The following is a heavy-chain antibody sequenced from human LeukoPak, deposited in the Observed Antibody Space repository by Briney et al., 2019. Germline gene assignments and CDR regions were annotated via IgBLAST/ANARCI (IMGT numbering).Heavy chain of an antibody. V-gene: IGHV3-74*01. D-gene: IGHD6-19*01. J-gene: IGHJ4*02. CDR2: INSDGSNT. Sequence: GGSLRLSCAASGFTVSSNYMSWVRQAPGKGLVWVSRINSDGSNTIYADSVKGRFTISRDNAKNTLYLQMNSLRAEDTAVYYCARSGSWYDYWGQGTLVTVSS. CDR1: GFTVSSNY. CDR3: ARSGSWYDY.